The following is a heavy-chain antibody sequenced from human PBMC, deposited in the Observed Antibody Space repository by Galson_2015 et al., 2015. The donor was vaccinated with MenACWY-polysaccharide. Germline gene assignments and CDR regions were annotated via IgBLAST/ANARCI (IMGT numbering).Heavy chain of an antibody. V-gene: IGHV3-23*01. Sequence: SLRLSCAASGFTFTSYAMSWVRQAPGKGLEWVSTIGGNGSNTHYADSVKGRFTISRDNSKNTLSLQMNSLRAEDTAVYYCARVRYSTGKYQFDYWGQGTLVAVSS. D-gene: IGHD2-2*01. J-gene: IGHJ4*02. CDR2: IGGNGSNT. CDR3: ARVRYSTGKYQFDY. CDR1: GFTFTSYA.